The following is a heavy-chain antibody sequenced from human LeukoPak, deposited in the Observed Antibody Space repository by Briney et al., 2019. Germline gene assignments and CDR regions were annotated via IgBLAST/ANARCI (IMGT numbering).Heavy chain of an antibody. CDR1: GGTFSSYA. Sequence: EASVTVSCKASGGTFSSYAVSWVRQAPGPGREWMGGIIPIFGTANYAQKFQGRVTITADESTSTAYMELSSLRSEDTAVYYCARVRDLGYCSSTSCQNYYYYYGMDVWGKGTTVTVSS. CDR3: ARVRDLGYCSSTSCQNYYYYYGMDV. J-gene: IGHJ6*04. D-gene: IGHD2-2*01. CDR2: IIPIFGTA. V-gene: IGHV1-69*01.